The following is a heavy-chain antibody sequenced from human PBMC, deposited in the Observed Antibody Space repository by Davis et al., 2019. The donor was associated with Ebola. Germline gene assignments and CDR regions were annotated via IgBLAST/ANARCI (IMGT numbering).Heavy chain of an antibody. CDR2: TYYRSKWYF. Sequence: SQTLSLTCAISGDSVSNNGDAWNWIRQSPSRGLEWLGRTYYRSKWYFEYAISVKSRITINPDTSKNQFSLHLSSVTPEDTAVYYCARDPPYDQGYDYWGQGTLVTVSS. D-gene: IGHD3-22*01. CDR1: GDSVSNNGDA. CDR3: ARDPPYDQGYDY. J-gene: IGHJ4*02. V-gene: IGHV6-1*01.